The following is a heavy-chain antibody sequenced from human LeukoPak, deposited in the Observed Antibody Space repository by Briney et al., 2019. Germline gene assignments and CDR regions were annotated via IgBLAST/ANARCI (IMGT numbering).Heavy chain of an antibody. V-gene: IGHV3-23*01. Sequence: GGSLRLSCAASGFTFSSYAMSWVCQAPGKGLEWVSAISGSGGSTYYADSVKGRFTISRDNSKNTLYLQMNSLRAEDTAVYYCAKGIVGAVGPWFDPWGQGTLVTVSS. CDR1: GFTFSSYA. D-gene: IGHD1-26*01. J-gene: IGHJ5*02. CDR2: ISGSGGST. CDR3: AKGIVGAVGPWFDP.